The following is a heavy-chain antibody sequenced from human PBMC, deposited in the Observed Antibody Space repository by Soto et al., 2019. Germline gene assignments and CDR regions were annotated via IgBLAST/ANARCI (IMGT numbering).Heavy chain of an antibody. CDR1: GGTFSSYA. V-gene: IGHV1-69*10. D-gene: IGHD5-18*01. Sequence: SVKVSCKASGGTFSSYAISWVRQAPGQGLEWMGGIIPNSGSTNYAQKFQGRVTMTGDTSISTAYTELSRLRSDDTAVYYCARAPEDTALYYYGMDVWGQGTTVTVPS. CDR3: ARAPEDTALYYYGMDV. J-gene: IGHJ6*02. CDR2: IIPNSGST.